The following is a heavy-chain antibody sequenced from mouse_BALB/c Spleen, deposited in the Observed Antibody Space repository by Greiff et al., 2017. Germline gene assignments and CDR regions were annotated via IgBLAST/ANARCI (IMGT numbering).Heavy chain of an antibody. CDR3: AKHMDYGNRYAMDY. CDR1: GFSLTDYG. V-gene: IGHV2-6-5*01. D-gene: IGHD2-1*01. J-gene: IGHJ4*01. CDR2: IWGGGST. Sequence: VMLVESGPGLVAPSQSLSITCTVSGFSLTDYGVSWIRQPPGKGLEWLGVIWGGGSTYYNSALKSRLSISKDNSKSQVFLKMNSLQTDDTAMYYCAKHMDYGNRYAMDYWGQGTSVTVSS.